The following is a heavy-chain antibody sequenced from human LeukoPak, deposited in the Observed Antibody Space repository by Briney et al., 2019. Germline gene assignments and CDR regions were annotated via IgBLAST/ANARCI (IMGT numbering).Heavy chain of an antibody. CDR2: IYYSGST. Sequence: SETLSLTWTVSGGSISSYYWSWIRQPPGKGLEWIGYIYYSGSTNYNPSLKSRVTISVDTSKNQFSLKLSSVTAADTDVYYCARSGYSSGWDYYYYYGMDVWGQGTTVTVSS. D-gene: IGHD6-19*01. J-gene: IGHJ6*02. CDR3: ARSGYSSGWDYYYYYGMDV. V-gene: IGHV4-59*01. CDR1: GGSISSYY.